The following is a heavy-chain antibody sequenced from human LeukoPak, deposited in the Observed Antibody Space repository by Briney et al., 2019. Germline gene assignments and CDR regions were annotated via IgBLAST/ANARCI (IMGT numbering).Heavy chain of an antibody. J-gene: IGHJ3*02. D-gene: IGHD1-26*01. CDR3: AGVGTTTSAFDI. V-gene: IGHV3-33*01. Sequence: GGPLGLSCAGLGSTFSSYAMPGVGRAPGKGLEGVAVIWYDGSNKYYADSVKGRFTISRDNSKNTLYLQMNSLRAEDTAVYYCAGVGTTTSAFDIWGQGTMVTVSS. CDR1: GSTFSSYA. CDR2: IWYDGSNK.